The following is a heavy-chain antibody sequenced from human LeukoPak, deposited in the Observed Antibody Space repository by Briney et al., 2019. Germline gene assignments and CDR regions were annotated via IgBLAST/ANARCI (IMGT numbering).Heavy chain of an antibody. D-gene: IGHD2-2*01. Sequence: ASVKVSCKASGYSFTSYGISWVRQAPGQGLEWMRWISGYNGNTNYAQNFQGRVTMTTDTSTTTAYMELRSLRSDDTAVYYCATVEPAALGLAFDYWGQGTLVTVSS. CDR3: ATVEPAALGLAFDY. J-gene: IGHJ4*02. CDR1: GYSFTSYG. V-gene: IGHV1-18*01. CDR2: ISGYNGNT.